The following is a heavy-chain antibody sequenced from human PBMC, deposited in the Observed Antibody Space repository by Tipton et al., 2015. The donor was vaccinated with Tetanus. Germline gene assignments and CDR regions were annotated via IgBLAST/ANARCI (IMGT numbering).Heavy chain of an antibody. CDR3: ARKGGGMGV. CDR1: GYTFTTSQ. J-gene: IGHJ6*02. D-gene: IGHD3-16*01. CDR2: MNPNSGNT. Sequence: QLVQSGAEVKKPGASVKVSCKASGYTFTTSQIHWVRQAPGQGLEWMGWMNPNSGNTDYTQKFQGRVAMTGSTSINTAYMELSSLTSDDTAVYYCARKGGGMGVWGQGTTVTVSS. V-gene: IGHV1-8*01.